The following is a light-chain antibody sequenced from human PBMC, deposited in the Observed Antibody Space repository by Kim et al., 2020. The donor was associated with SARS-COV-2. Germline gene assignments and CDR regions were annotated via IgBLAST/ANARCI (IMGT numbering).Light chain of an antibody. Sequence: SELTQPASVSGSPGQSITISCTGTSSDVGGYDYVSWCQQHPGKAPILIIYHVINRPSGVSNRFSGSKSGNTASLTISGLQAEDEADYYCSSYTSSTSYV. CDR3: SSYTSSTSYV. V-gene: IGLV2-14*03. J-gene: IGLJ1*01. CDR2: HVI. CDR1: SSDVGGYDY.